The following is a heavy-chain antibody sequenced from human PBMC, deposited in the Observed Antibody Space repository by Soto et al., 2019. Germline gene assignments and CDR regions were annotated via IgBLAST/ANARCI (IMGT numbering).Heavy chain of an antibody. CDR2: INPSGGST. CDR3: ATGIYGSSGYPNFDY. D-gene: IGHD3-22*01. J-gene: IGHJ4*02. Sequence: ASGKGSCKASGYTFTSYYMHWVRQAPGQGLEWMGIINPSGGSTSYAQKFQGRVTMTRDTSTSTVYMELSSLRSEDTAVYYCATGIYGSSGYPNFDYWGQGTLVTVSS. CDR1: GYTFTSYY. V-gene: IGHV1-46*01.